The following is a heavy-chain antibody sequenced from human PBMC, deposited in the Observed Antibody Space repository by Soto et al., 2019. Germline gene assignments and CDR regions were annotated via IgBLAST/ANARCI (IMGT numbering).Heavy chain of an antibody. V-gene: IGHV3-21*01. D-gene: IGHD2-15*01. J-gene: IGHJ5*02. Sequence: GGSLRLSCAASGFTFSSYSMNWVRQAPGKGLEWVSSISSSSSYIYYADSVKGRFTISRDNAKNSLYLQMNSLRAEDTAVYYCARAGQDIVVVVAATGWFDPWGQGTLVTVSS. CDR3: ARAGQDIVVVVAATGWFDP. CDR2: ISSSSSYI. CDR1: GFTFSSYS.